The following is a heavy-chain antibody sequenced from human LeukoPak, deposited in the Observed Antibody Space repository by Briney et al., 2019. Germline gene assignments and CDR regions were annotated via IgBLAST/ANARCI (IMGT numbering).Heavy chain of an antibody. V-gene: IGHV1-46*01. CDR2: IDPDGGNT. CDR3: ARDGVVGATRGDY. D-gene: IGHD1-26*01. J-gene: IGHJ4*02. Sequence: GASVKVSCKASGYTFTDSYVHWVRQAPGQVLEWMGLIDPDGGNTNYAQNFQGRVTLTRDTSTSTLYMELSSLRSEDTAVYYCARDGVVGATRGDYWGQGTLVTVSS. CDR1: GYTFTDSY.